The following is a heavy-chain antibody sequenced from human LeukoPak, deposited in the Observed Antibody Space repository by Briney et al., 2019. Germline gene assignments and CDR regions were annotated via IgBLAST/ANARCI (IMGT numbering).Heavy chain of an antibody. CDR2: MNPNSGNT. D-gene: IGHD6-13*01. CDR3: ATSGAQQLVSLFDY. CDR1: GYTFTSYD. V-gene: IGHV1-8*03. Sequence: ASVKVSCKASGYTFTSYDINWVRQATGQGLEWMGWMNPNSGNTGYAQKFQGRVTITADESTSTAYMELSSLRSEDTAVYYCATSGAQQLVSLFDYWGQGTLVTVSS. J-gene: IGHJ4*02.